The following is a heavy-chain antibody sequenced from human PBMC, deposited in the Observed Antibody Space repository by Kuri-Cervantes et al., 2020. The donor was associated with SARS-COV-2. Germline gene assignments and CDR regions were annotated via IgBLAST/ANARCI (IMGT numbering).Heavy chain of an antibody. J-gene: IGHJ4*02. CDR3: GRDDDSGSLPDC. CDR1: GYTFTSYY. D-gene: IGHD1-26*01. V-gene: IGHV1-46*01. Sequence: ASVKVSCKAFGYTFTSYYMHWVRQVPGQGLEWMGIISPTSGSTNYAQRFQGRVTMTRDTSTSTVYMELGSLRSEDTAVYYCGRDDDSGSLPDCWGQGTLVTVSS. CDR2: ISPTSGST.